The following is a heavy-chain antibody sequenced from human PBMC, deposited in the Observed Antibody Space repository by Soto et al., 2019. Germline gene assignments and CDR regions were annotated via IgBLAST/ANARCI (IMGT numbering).Heavy chain of an antibody. CDR1: GFRFRDYW. D-gene: IGHD3-16*02. J-gene: IGHJ5*02. CDR3: AAYCYTMTCTHFHGYS. Sequence: EVPLVESGGGLVQTGVSLRLSCAVSGFRFRDYWMSWVRQAPGKGLEWVANIKQDESDKYYVDSVKGRFTISRDNAKNAVYLQMTSLRVEDTAVYYCAAYCYTMTCTHFHGYSWGQGAQVTVSS. V-gene: IGHV3-7*03. CDR2: IKQDESDK.